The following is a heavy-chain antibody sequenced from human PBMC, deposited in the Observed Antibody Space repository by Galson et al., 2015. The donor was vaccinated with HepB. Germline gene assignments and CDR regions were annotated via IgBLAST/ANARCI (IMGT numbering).Heavy chain of an antibody. D-gene: IGHD6-19*01. Sequence: SLRLSCAASGFTFNKYALHWVRQAPGKGLEYVAAISSLGGSTYYADSMQGRFTVSRDNSKNTLYLRMSGLRLEDTAMYYCVKDQPTSGWFGNNWLDPWGQGTLVTVSS. CDR2: ISSLGGST. J-gene: IGHJ5*02. CDR1: GFTFNKYA. V-gene: IGHV3-64*03. CDR3: VKDQPTSGWFGNNWLDP.